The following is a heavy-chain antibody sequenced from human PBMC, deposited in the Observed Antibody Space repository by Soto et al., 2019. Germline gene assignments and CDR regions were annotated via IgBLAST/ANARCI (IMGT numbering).Heavy chain of an antibody. Sequence: GGSLRLSCAASGFTFRNHWMHWVRQAPGEGLVWVSRINSDGTSTGYADSVKGRFTISRDNAKNALYLQMNSLRADDTAVYFCVRDTWLTWFDYWGQGTLVTVSS. V-gene: IGHV3-74*01. J-gene: IGHJ4*02. CDR2: INSDGTST. D-gene: IGHD6-19*01. CDR1: GFTFRNHW. CDR3: VRDTWLTWFDY.